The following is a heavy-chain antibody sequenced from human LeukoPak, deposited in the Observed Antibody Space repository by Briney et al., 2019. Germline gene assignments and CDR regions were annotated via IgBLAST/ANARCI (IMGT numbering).Heavy chain of an antibody. Sequence: GASVKVSCKASGYTFTSYAMHWVRQAPGQRLEWMGWINAGNGNTKYSQKFQGRVTITRDTSASTAYMELSSLRSEDTAVYYCARAWYYYDSSGYYPDYWGQGTLVTVSS. CDR1: GYTFTSYA. D-gene: IGHD3-22*01. J-gene: IGHJ4*02. CDR2: INAGNGNT. V-gene: IGHV1-3*01. CDR3: ARAWYYYDSSGYYPDY.